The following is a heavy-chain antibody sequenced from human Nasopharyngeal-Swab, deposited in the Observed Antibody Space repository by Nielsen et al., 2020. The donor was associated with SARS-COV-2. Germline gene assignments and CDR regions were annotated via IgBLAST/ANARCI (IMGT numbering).Heavy chain of an antibody. CDR1: GGSISSGDYY. CDR2: IYYSGST. V-gene: IGHV4-30-4*01. J-gene: IGHJ3*02. Sequence: SETLSLTCTVSGGSISSGDYYWSWIRQPPGKGLEWIGYIYYSGSTYYNPSLKSRVTISVDTSKNQFSLKLSPVTAADTAVYYCARARITMIVAIDAFDIWGQGTMVTVSS. D-gene: IGHD3-22*01. CDR3: ARARITMIVAIDAFDI.